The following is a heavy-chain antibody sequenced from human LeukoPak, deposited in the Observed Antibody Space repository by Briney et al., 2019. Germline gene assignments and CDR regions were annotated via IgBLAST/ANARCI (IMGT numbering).Heavy chain of an antibody. D-gene: IGHD4-17*01. CDR3: ARGPHWVTGDYDAFDI. V-gene: IGHV4-59*01. CDR2: YTGST. J-gene: IGHJ3*02. Sequence: SETLSLTCTVSGGSISSYYWSWIRQPPGKGLEWIGYYTGSTNYNPSLTSRVTISVDTSKNQFSLKLTSVTAADTAVYYCARGPHWVTGDYDAFDIWGQGTMATVSS. CDR1: GGSISSYY.